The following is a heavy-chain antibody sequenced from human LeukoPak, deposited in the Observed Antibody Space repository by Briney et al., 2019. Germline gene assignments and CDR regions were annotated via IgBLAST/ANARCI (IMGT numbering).Heavy chain of an antibody. V-gene: IGHV1-2*02. Sequence: ASVKVSCKASGYTFTGYYMHWVRQAPGQGLEWMGWINPNSGGTNYAQKFQGRVTMTRDTSISTAYMELSRLRSDDTAVYYCARDRGVSGSYYHAFDIWGQGTMVTVSS. J-gene: IGHJ3*02. D-gene: IGHD1-26*01. CDR2: INPNSGGT. CDR3: ARDRGVSGSYYHAFDI. CDR1: GYTFTGYY.